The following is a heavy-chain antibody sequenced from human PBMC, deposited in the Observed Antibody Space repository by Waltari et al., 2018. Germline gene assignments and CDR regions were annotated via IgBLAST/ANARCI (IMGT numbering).Heavy chain of an antibody. J-gene: IGHJ4*02. V-gene: IGHV3-7*01. CDR2: IKQDGSEK. Sequence: EVQLVESGGGLVQPGGSLRLSCAASGFTFRSYWMSWVRQAPGKGLEWVANIKQDGSEKYYVDSVKGRFTISRDNAKNSLYLQMNSLRAEDTAVYYCARERWGSLDYWGQGTLVTVSS. CDR3: ARERWGSLDY. D-gene: IGHD2-21*01. CDR1: GFTFRSYW.